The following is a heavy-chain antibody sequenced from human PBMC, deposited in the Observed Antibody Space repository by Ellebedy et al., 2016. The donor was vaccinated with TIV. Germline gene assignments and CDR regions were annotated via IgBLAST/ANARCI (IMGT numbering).Heavy chain of an antibody. CDR2: IFDTGST. Sequence: SETLSLTCTVSGGSISGSSYYWGWIRQPPGKGLEWIGNIFDTGSTYYNPSLKSRVIISVNTSKNQFSLKLSSVTAAEPAVYYCARSLMIFSFDKCYFDLWGRGTLVTVSS. CDR1: GGSISGSSYY. J-gene: IGHJ2*01. CDR3: ARSLMIFSFDKCYFDL. V-gene: IGHV4-39*01. D-gene: IGHD3/OR15-3a*01.